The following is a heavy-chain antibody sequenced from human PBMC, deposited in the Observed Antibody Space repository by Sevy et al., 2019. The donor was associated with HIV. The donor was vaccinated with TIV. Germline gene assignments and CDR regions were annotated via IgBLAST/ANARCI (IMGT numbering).Heavy chain of an antibody. CDR3: ARVWGITRVQGDPLDYYYGMDV. CDR2: ISAYNGNT. CDR1: GYTFTSYG. Sequence: ASVKVSCKASGYTFTSYGISWVRQAPGQGLEWMGWISAYNGNTNYAQKLQGRVTMTTDTSTSTAYMELRGLSSNDTAVYYCARVWGITRVQGDPLDYYYGMDVWGQGTTVTVSS. J-gene: IGHJ6*02. D-gene: IGHD3-10*01. V-gene: IGHV1-18*01.